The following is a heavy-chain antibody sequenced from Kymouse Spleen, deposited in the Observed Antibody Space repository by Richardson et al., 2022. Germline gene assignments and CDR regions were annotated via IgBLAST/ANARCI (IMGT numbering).Heavy chain of an antibody. CDR3: ASLYSNYYYYGMDV. D-gene: IGHD4-11,IGHD4-11*01. Sequence: EVQLVESGGGLVQPGGSLRLSCAASGFTFSSYSMNWVRQAPGKGLEWVSYISSSSSTIYYADSVKGRFTISRDNAKNSLYLQMNSLRDEDTAVYYCASLYSNYYYYGMDVWGQGTTVTVSS. J-gene: IGHJ6*02. CDR1: GFTFSSYS. CDR2: ISSSSSTI. V-gene: IGHV3-48*02.